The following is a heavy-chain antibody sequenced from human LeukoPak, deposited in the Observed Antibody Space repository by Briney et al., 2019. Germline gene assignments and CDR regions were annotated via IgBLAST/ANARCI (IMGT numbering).Heavy chain of an antibody. Sequence: GSLRLSCAASGFTVSSNYMSWVRQAPGKGLEWVSVIYSGGSTYYADSVKGRFTISRDNSKNTLYLQMNSLRAEDTAVYYCAGTTVANLGDYWGQGTLVTVSS. CDR3: AGTTVANLGDY. CDR2: IYSGGST. J-gene: IGHJ4*02. V-gene: IGHV3-66*01. D-gene: IGHD4-23*01. CDR1: GFTVSSNY.